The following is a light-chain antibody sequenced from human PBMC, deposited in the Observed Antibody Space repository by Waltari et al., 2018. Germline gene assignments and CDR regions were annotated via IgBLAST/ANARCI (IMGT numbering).Light chain of an antibody. J-gene: IGKJ4*01. CDR2: GAS. Sequence: EIVMTQSPGTLSVSPGERITLSCKASQRVTTNLAWYQQKPGQAPRLLMVGASTRATGVPGRFSGSGSGTEFTLTINNVQPEDFAIYYCQQYDDWPPLTFGGGT. CDR3: QQYDDWPPLT. V-gene: IGKV3-15*01. CDR1: QRVTTN.